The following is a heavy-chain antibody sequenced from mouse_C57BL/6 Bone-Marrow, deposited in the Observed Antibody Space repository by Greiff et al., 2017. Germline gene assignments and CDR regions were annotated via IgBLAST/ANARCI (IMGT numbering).Heavy chain of an antibody. CDR3: ARSDYGAWFAY. CDR1: GYTFTSYG. Sequence: LQESGAELARPGASVKLSCKASGYTFTSYGISWVKQRTGQGLEWIGEIYPRSGNTYYNEKFKGKATLTADKSSSTAYMELRSLTSEDSAVYFCARSDYGAWFAYWGQGTLVTVSA. CDR2: IYPRSGNT. D-gene: IGHD1-1*01. V-gene: IGHV1-81*01. J-gene: IGHJ3*01.